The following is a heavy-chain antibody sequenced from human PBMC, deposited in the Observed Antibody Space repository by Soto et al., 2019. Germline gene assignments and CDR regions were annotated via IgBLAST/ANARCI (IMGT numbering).Heavy chain of an antibody. D-gene: IGHD3-3*01. J-gene: IGHJ4*02. CDR1: GFTFTSYG. V-gene: IGHV3-33*01. CDR2: IWYDGSNK. CDR3: ARDRRFWEWLAY. Sequence: QMHLVESGGGVVQPGRSLTLSCVASGFTFTSYGIHWVRQAPGKGLEWVAVIWYDGSNKYYGDSVKGRFSISRDNSKNTVYLQLNRLRAEDTAVYYCARDRRFWEWLAYWGQGTLVSVSS.